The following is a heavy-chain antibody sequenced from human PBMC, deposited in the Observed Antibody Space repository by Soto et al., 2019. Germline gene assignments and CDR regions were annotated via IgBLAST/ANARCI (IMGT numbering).Heavy chain of an antibody. D-gene: IGHD2-15*01. Sequence: EVQLLESGGGLVQPGGALRLSCAASVFTFSTYAMTWVRQAPGKGLEWVSAICGSGGTTYYADSVKGRFTISRDNSKNTLYLQMIGLGAEDTAVYYCAKPPGTSSTLYSCAGLDVWGQGTAVTVSS. CDR1: VFTFSTYA. J-gene: IGHJ6*02. V-gene: IGHV3-23*01. CDR2: ICGSGGTT. CDR3: AKPPGTSSTLYSCAGLDV.